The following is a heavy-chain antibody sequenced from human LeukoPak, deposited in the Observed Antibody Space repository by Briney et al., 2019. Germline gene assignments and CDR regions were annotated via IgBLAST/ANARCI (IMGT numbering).Heavy chain of an antibody. CDR3: ARDERFDYDSSGYYDY. V-gene: IGHV3-48*01. D-gene: IGHD3-22*01. J-gene: IGHJ4*02. CDR1: GFTFSTYT. CDR2: ISSSGTTT. Sequence: GGSLRLSCAASGFTFSTYTMNWVRQAPGKGLEWVSSISSSGTTTHYVDSLKGRFTISRDNSKNTLYLQMNSLRAEDTAVYYCARDERFDYDSSGYYDYWGQGTLVTVSS.